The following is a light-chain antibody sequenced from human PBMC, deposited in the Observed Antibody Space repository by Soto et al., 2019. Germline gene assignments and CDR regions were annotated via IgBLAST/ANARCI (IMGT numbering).Light chain of an antibody. J-gene: IGKJ4*01. V-gene: IGKV1D-16*01. CDR1: QGISSW. CDR2: AAS. Sequence: DIQMTQSQSSLSASVGDRVSITCRASQGISSWVAWYQQKPGKGPKSLIFAASSLQSGVSSRFSASGSGTDFTLTINSLQPEDSATYYCQQYHSYPLNFGGGTKVEIK. CDR3: QQYHSYPLN.